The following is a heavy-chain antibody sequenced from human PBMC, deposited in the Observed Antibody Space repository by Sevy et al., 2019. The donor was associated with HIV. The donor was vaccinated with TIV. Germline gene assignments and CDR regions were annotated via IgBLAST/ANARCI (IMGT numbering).Heavy chain of an antibody. CDR2: ISGLSNYI. CDR3: ARGLGKSVSCGTSSCFGFDY. D-gene: IGHD2-2*01. Sequence: GGSLRLSCAASAFTFSSYPMNWVRQAPGKGLEWVSYISGLSNYIYYADSVKGRFTISRDYSKKTLYLQMRGLRAEDTAVYYCARGLGKSVSCGTSSCFGFDYWGQGTLVTVSS. J-gene: IGHJ4*02. CDR1: AFTFSSYP. V-gene: IGHV3-21*04.